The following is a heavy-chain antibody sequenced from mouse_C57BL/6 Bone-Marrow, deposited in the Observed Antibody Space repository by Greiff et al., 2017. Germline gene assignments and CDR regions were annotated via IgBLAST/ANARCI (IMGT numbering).Heavy chain of an antibody. CDR1: GYTFTSYT. CDR2: INPSSGYT. D-gene: IGHD2-4*01. V-gene: IGHV1-4*01. CDR3: ASCYDYDVNWYFDV. J-gene: IGHJ1*03. Sequence: QVQLQQSGVELARPGASVKMSCKASGYTFTSYTMHWVKQRPGQGLEWIGYINPSSGYTKYNQKFKDKATLTADKSSSTAYMQLSSLTSEDSAVYYCASCYDYDVNWYFDVWGTGTTVTVSS.